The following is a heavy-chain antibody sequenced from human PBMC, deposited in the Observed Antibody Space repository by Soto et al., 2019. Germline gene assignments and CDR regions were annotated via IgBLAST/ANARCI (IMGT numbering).Heavy chain of an antibody. J-gene: IGHJ3*02. D-gene: IGHD3-10*01. Sequence: GGSLRLSCAASGFTFSSYGMHWVRQAPGKGLEWVAVISYDGSNKYYADSVKGRFTISRDNSKNTLYLQMNSLRAEDTAVYYCAKARVLLWSGELLGDAFDIWGQGTMVTVSS. CDR2: ISYDGSNK. V-gene: IGHV3-30*18. CDR3: AKARVLLWSGELLGDAFDI. CDR1: GFTFSSYG.